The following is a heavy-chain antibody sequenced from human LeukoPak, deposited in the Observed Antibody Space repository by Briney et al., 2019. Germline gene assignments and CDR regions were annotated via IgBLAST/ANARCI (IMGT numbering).Heavy chain of an antibody. CDR2: ISSSGSTI. CDR1: GFTFSDYY. D-gene: IGHD3-10*01. J-gene: IGHJ4*02. Sequence: PGGSLRLSCAASGFTFSDYYMSWIRQAPGKGLEWVSYISSSGSTIYYADSVKGRFTISRDNAKSTLYLQMNSLRVEDTAVYYCARVLSGSQNLVDYWGQGTLVTVSS. CDR3: ARVLSGSQNLVDY. V-gene: IGHV3-11*04.